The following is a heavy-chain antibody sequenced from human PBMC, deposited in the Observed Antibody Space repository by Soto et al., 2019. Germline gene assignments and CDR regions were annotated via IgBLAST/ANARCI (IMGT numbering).Heavy chain of an antibody. CDR1: GGTFSSYA. V-gene: IGHV1-69*12. Sequence: QVQLVQSGAEVKKPGSSVKVSCKASGGTFSSYAISWVRQAPGQGLEWMGGIIPIFGTANYAQKVQGRVTITAHESTSTDYMEVRSLRSEDTAVYDCARGIKKDLAAGGIWGQGTMVTVSS. D-gene: IGHD6-13*01. CDR2: IIPIFGTA. J-gene: IGHJ3*02. CDR3: ARGIKKDLAAGGI.